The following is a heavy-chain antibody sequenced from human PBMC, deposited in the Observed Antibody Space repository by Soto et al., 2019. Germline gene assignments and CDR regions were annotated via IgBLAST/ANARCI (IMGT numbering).Heavy chain of an antibody. CDR1: GGTFSSYA. J-gene: IGHJ1*01. CDR2: IIPIFGTA. D-gene: IGHD6-19*01. Sequence: GASVEVSCKASGGTFSSYAISWVRQAPGQGLEWMGWIIPIFGTANYAQKFQGRVTITADESTSTAYMELSSLRSEDTAVYYCASGEQWLGTYGYFQHWGQGTLVTVSS. V-gene: IGHV1-69*13. CDR3: ASGEQWLGTYGYFQH.